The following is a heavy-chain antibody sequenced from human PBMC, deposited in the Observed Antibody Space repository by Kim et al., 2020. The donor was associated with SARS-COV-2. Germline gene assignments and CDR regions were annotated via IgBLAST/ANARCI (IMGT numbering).Heavy chain of an antibody. CDR1: RFSFDNHN. CDR3: ARVHEHYYDRGGYLPLDY. D-gene: IGHD3-22*01. V-gene: IGHV3-21*01. CDR2: IISSGYFV. J-gene: IGHJ4*02. Sequence: GGSLRLSCAASRFSFDNHNMNCVLPAPGKGLEWVSSIISSGYFVYYAEPVKGRFTVSRDNAKNSLLLQMNGLKAEDTAVYYCARVHEHYYDRGGYLPLDYWGQGTLVTVSS.